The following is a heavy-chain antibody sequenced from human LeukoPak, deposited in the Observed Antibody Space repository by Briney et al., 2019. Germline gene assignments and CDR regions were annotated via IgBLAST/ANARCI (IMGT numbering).Heavy chain of an antibody. D-gene: IGHD4/OR15-4a*01. CDR3: ARGTGYGVFDY. CDR1: GFXFSSYW. J-gene: IGHJ4*02. Sequence: PGGSLRLSCAASGFXFSSYWIHWVRQAPGKGLVWGARIKSDGSSTTYANSVKGRFTISRDNAKNTLYLQMNSLRAEDTAVYYCARGTGYGVFDYWGQGTLVTVSS. CDR2: IKSDGSST. V-gene: IGHV3-74*01.